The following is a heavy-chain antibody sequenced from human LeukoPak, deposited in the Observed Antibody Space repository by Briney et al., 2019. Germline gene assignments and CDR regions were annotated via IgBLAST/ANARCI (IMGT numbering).Heavy chain of an antibody. Sequence: GGSLRLSCAASGFTFSSYSMNWVRQAPGKGLEWVSSISSSSSYIYYADSVKGRFTISRDNAKNSLYLQMSSLRAEDTAVYYCARVKSYYYDTSDKDAFDIWGQGTMVTVSS. CDR2: ISSSSSYI. D-gene: IGHD3-22*01. CDR1: GFTFSSYS. V-gene: IGHV3-21*01. CDR3: ARVKSYYYDTSDKDAFDI. J-gene: IGHJ3*02.